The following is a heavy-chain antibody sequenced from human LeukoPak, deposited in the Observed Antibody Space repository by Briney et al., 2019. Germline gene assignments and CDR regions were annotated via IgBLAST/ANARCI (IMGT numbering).Heavy chain of an antibody. Sequence: GASVKVSCKASGYTFTGYYMQWVRQAPGQGLEWMGWINPNSGGTNYAQKFQGRVTMTEDTSTDTAYMELSSLRSEDTAVYYCATSIVVVTAILNWGQGTLVTVSS. CDR1: GYTFTGYY. V-gene: IGHV1-2*02. D-gene: IGHD2-21*02. J-gene: IGHJ4*02. CDR2: INPNSGGT. CDR3: ATSIVVVTAILN.